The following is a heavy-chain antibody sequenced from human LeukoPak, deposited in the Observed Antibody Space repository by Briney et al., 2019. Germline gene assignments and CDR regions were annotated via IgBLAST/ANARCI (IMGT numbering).Heavy chain of an antibody. J-gene: IGHJ6*02. V-gene: IGHV3-21*01. CDR2: ISSSSSYI. D-gene: IGHD3-3*01. Sequence: PGGSLRLSCATSGFTFSSYSMNWVRQAPGKGLEWVSSISSSSSYIYYADSVKGRFTISRDNAKNSLYLQMNSLRAEDMAVYYCARDGRTVFGVVPGGYYYGMDVWGQGTTVTVSS. CDR1: GFTFSSYS. CDR3: ARDGRTVFGVVPGGYYYGMDV.